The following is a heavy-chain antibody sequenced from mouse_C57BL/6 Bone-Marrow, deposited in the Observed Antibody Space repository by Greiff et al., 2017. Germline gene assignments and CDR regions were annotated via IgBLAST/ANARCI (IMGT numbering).Heavy chain of an antibody. CDR2: IYPGSGNT. CDR1: GYTFTDYY. J-gene: IGHJ4*01. Sequence: QVQLKESGAELVRPGASVKLSCKASGYTFTDYYINWVKQRPGQGLEWIARIYPGSGNTYYNEKFKGKATLTAEKSSSTAYMQLSSLTSEDSAVYFCARSFSLYPHYYAMDYWGQGTSVTVSS. CDR3: ARSFSLYPHYYAMDY. V-gene: IGHV1-76*01.